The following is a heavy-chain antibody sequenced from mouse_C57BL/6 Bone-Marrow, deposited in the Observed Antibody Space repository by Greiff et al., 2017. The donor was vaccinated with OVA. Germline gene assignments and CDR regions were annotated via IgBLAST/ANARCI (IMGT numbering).Heavy chain of an antibody. V-gene: IGHV14-3*01. D-gene: IGHD2-3*01. Sequence: VQLKESVAELVRPGASVKLSCTASGFNIKNTYMHWVKQRPEQGLEWIGRIDPANGNTKYAPKFQGKATITADTSSNTAYLQLSSLTSEDTAIDYCARDLYDGYLFAYWGQGTLVTVSA. CDR2: IDPANGNT. CDR3: ARDLYDGYLFAY. CDR1: GFNIKNTY. J-gene: IGHJ3*01.